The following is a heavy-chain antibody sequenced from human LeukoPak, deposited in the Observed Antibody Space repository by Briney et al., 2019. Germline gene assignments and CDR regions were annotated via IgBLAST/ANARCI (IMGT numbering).Heavy chain of an antibody. CDR2: IYYSGST. J-gene: IGHJ6*03. Sequence: PSETLSLTCTVSGGSISSYYWSWIRQPPGKGLEWIGYIYYSGSTNYNPSLKSRVTISVDTSKNQFSLKLSSVTAADTAVYYCAIRASPYYYYYMGVWGKGTTVTISS. CDR3: AIRASPYYYYYMGV. D-gene: IGHD2-21*01. CDR1: GGSISSYY. V-gene: IGHV4-59*12.